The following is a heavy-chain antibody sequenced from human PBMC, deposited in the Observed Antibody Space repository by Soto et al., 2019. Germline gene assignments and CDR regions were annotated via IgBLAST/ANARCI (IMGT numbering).Heavy chain of an antibody. Sequence: SETLSLTCTVSGGSISSGDYYWSWIRQPPGKELQWIGYIYYSESTNYNPSLKSRVTISDDTSTNQFSLRLSSVTAADTAVYYCARGSGYYYWDDYWGQGTLVTVSS. CDR1: GGSISSGDYY. J-gene: IGHJ4*02. CDR3: ARGSGYYYWDDY. D-gene: IGHD3-22*01. V-gene: IGHV4-61*08. CDR2: IYYSEST.